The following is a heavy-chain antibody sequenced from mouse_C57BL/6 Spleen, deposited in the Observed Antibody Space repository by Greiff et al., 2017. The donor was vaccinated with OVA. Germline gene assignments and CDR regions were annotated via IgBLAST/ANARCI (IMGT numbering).Heavy chain of an antibody. CDR3: ATPYGSSLSD. CDR2: IYPGDGDT. J-gene: IGHJ3*01. D-gene: IGHD1-1*01. V-gene: IGHV1-82*01. Sequence: QVQLQQSGPELVKPGASVKISCKASGYAFSSSWMNWVKQRPGKGLEWIGRIYPGDGDTNYNGKFKGKATLTADKSSSTAYMQLSSLTSEDSAVYFCATPYGSSLSDWGQGTLVTVSA. CDR1: GYAFSSSW.